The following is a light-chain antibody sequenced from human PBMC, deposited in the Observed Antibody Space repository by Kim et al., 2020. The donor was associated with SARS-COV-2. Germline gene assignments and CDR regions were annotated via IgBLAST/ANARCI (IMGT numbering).Light chain of an antibody. Sequence: STINDNSSQSVLYSSNNKNYLAWYQQKPGQPPNLLIYWAPTRESGVPDRFSGSGSGTDFTLTIRSLQAEDVAVYYCQQYYISPLTFGGGTKVEI. CDR3: QQYYISPLT. CDR1: QSVLYSSNNKNY. CDR2: WAP. J-gene: IGKJ4*01. V-gene: IGKV4-1*01.